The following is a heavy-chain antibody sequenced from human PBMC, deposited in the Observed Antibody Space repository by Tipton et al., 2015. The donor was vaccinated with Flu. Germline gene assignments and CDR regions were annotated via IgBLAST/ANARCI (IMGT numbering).Heavy chain of an antibody. CDR2: IRSDETTE. J-gene: IGHJ6*02. Sequence: SLRLSCAASGFTFRTNGMHWVRQAPGKGLEWVAHIRSDETTEYADSVKGRFTISRDNSKNTLYLQMNSLRAEDTAVYYCAKDPSGGWWYYGMDVWGQGTTVTVSS. CDR3: AKDPSGGWWYYGMDV. V-gene: IGHV3-30*02. CDR1: GFTFRTNG. D-gene: IGHD2-15*01.